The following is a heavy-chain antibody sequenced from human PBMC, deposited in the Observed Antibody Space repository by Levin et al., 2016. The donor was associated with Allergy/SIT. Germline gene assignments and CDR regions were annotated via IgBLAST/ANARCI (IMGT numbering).Heavy chain of an antibody. Sequence: PGKGLVWVSRINSDGSSTSYADSVKGRFTISRDNAKNTLYLQMNSLRAEDTAVYYCARDRAHYYDSSGAEYFQHWGQGTLVTVSS. V-gene: IGHV3-74*01. D-gene: IGHD3-22*01. CDR3: ARDRAHYYDSSGAEYFQH. J-gene: IGHJ1*01. CDR2: INSDGSST.